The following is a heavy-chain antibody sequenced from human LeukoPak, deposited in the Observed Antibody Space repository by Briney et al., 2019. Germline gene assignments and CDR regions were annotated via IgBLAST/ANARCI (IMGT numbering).Heavy chain of an antibody. Sequence: SGGSLRLSCAASGFTFSSYSMNWVRQAPGKGLEWVSSISSSSSYICYADSVKGRFTISRDNAKNSLYLQMNSLRAEDTAVYYCAREGSYDILTGSRKGFDPWGQGTLVTVSS. D-gene: IGHD3-9*01. CDR2: ISSSSSYI. CDR3: AREGSYDILTGSRKGFDP. CDR1: GFTFSSYS. V-gene: IGHV3-21*01. J-gene: IGHJ5*02.